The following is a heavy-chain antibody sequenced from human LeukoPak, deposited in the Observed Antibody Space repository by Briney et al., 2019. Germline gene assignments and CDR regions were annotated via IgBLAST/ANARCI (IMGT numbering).Heavy chain of an antibody. Sequence: SETLSLTCTVSGGSISSYYWSWIRQPPGKGLEWIGYIYYSGSTNYNPSLKSRVTISVDTSKNQFSLKLSSVTAADTAVYYCARVATYYYDSSGYWEIYFDYWGQGTLVTVSS. CDR1: GGSISSYY. J-gene: IGHJ4*02. D-gene: IGHD3-22*01. V-gene: IGHV4-59*12. CDR2: IYYSGST. CDR3: ARVATYYYDSSGYWEIYFDY.